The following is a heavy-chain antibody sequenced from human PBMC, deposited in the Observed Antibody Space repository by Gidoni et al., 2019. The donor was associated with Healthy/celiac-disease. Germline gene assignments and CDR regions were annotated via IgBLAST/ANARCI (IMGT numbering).Heavy chain of an antibody. D-gene: IGHD1-1*01. J-gene: IGHJ4*02. CDR2: IYYSGST. CDR3: TRGMSTTGLDY. V-gene: IGHV4-39*01. Sequence: QLQLQESGPGLVKPSETLSLTCTVSADSISSSRYSWGWIRQPPGKGLEWIGSIYYSGSTYYNPSLKSRVTISVDTSKNQFSLKLSSATAADTAVYYCTRGMSTTGLDYWGQGTLVTVSS. CDR1: ADSISSSRYS.